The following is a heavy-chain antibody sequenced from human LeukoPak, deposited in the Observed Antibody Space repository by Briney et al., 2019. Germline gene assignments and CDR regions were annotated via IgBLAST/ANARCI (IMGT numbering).Heavy chain of an antibody. Sequence: GGSLRLSCAASGFTFSSYSMNWVRQAPGKGLEWVSSISSSSRHMYYADSVKGRFTISRDDAKNSVYLQMNSLRAEETAVYYCVRDFNTVTTAYLQHWGQDTLVTVSS. V-gene: IGHV3-21*01. CDR3: VRDFNTVTTAYLQH. CDR1: GFTFSSYS. CDR2: ISSSSRHM. D-gene: IGHD4-17*01. J-gene: IGHJ1*01.